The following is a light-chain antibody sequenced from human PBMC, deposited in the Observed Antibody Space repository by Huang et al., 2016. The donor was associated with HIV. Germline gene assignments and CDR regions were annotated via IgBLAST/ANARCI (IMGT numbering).Light chain of an antibody. CDR3: QQSARTPRT. CDR1: QNIKRY. V-gene: IGKV1-39*01. CDR2: AAS. J-gene: IGKJ2*01. Sequence: DIQITQSPSSLSASEGDTVIITCRASQNIKRYLNWYQQEPGKAPKLLISAASNLQSGVPATFSGSGSGTDFTLTINSLQPEDSATYYCQQSARTPRTFGQGTKLEI.